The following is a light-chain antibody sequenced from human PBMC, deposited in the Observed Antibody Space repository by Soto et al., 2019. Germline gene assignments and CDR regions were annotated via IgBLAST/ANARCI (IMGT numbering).Light chain of an antibody. CDR2: DAS. Sequence: EIVLTQSPATPSLSPGERATLSCRASQSVSSYLAWYQQKPGQAPRLLIYDASNRATGIPARFSGSGSGTDFTLTISSLEPEDFAVYYCQQEVTFGPGTKVDIK. V-gene: IGKV3-11*01. CDR3: QQEVT. CDR1: QSVSSY. J-gene: IGKJ3*01.